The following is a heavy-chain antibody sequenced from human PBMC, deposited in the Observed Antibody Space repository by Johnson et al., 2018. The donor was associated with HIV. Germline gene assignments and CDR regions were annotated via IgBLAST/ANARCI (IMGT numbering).Heavy chain of an antibody. CDR3: AASWYGVSRPNAFDI. V-gene: IGHV3-30-3*01. D-gene: IGHD2-2*01. J-gene: IGHJ3*02. CDR1: AFTFRSYS. CDR2: ISYDGSNK. Sequence: QVQLVESGGGVVQPGRSLRLSCAASAFTFRSYSMHWVRQAPGKGLEWVAVISYDGSNKYYAASVKGRFTISRDNSKNTLYLQMNSLRAEDTAVYYCAASWYGVSRPNAFDIWGQGTMVTVSS.